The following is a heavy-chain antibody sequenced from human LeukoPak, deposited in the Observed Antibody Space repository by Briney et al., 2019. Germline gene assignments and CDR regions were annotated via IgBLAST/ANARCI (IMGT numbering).Heavy chain of an antibody. CDR3: AREDRWYIDY. CDR1: GFTFSTYS. D-gene: IGHD4-23*01. CDR2: ISSSSTI. V-gene: IGHV3-48*02. Sequence: GGSLRLSCAASGFTFSTYSMNWVRQAPGKGLEWVSYISSSSTIHYADSVKGRFTISRDNAKNSLYLQMNSLRDEDTAVYYCAREDRWYIDYWGQGTLVTVSS. J-gene: IGHJ4*02.